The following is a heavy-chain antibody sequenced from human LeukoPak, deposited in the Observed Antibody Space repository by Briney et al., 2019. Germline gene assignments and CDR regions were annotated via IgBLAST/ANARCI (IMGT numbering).Heavy chain of an antibody. J-gene: IGHJ4*02. CDR1: GFTFSSYA. CDR2: ISYDGSNK. CDR3: SCPAYGSGSYFEPDY. Sequence: PGGSLRLSCAASGFTFSSYAMSWVRQAPGKGLEWVAVISYDGSNKYYADSVKGRFTISRDNSKNTLYLQMNSLRAEDTAVYYCSCPAYGSGSYFEPDYWGQGTLVTVSS. D-gene: IGHD3-10*01. V-gene: IGHV3-30*03.